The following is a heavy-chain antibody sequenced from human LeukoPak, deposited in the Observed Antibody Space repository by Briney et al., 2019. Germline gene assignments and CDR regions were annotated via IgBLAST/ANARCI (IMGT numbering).Heavy chain of an antibody. CDR3: ARGFRRGSGSYPSY. D-gene: IGHD3-10*01. CDR2: INPNSGGT. CDR1: GYTFTGYY. J-gene: IGHJ4*02. Sequence: GASVKVSCKASGYTFTGYYMRWVRQAPGQGLEWMGWINPNSGGTNYAQKFQGRVTMTRDTSISTAYMELSRLRSDDTAVYYCARGFRRGSGSYPSYWGQGTLVTVSS. V-gene: IGHV1-2*02.